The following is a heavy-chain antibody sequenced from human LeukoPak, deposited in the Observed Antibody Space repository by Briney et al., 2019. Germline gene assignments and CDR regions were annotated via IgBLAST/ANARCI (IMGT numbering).Heavy chain of an antibody. CDR2: IYYTGST. D-gene: IGHD5-18*01. Sequence: SETLSLTCSFSIVPIKNYYWNWIRQSPGKGPQWIGCIYYTGSTDYNFSLKSRVTISVDTSKNQFSLKLSSVTAADTAVYYCARLERWFDTAMVTNAFDIWGQGTMVTVSS. CDR1: IVPIKNYY. V-gene: IGHV4-59*08. CDR3: ARLERWFDTAMVTNAFDI. J-gene: IGHJ3*02.